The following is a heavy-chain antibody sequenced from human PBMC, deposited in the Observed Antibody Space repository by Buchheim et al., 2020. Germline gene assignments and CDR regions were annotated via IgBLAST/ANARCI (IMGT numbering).Heavy chain of an antibody. V-gene: IGHV1-46*03. CDR1: GYTFTNYY. CDR3: ARAMGDGYNKALFRY. Sequence: QVQLVQSGAEVKKPGASVKVSCKASGYTFTNYYIHWVRQAPGQGLEWMGIINPSGDSTTYAQKFQGRVTMTRDTSTSTVYMELSSLRSEDTALYYCARAMGDGYNKALFRYWGQGTL. J-gene: IGHJ4*02. CDR2: INPSGDST. D-gene: IGHD5-24*01.